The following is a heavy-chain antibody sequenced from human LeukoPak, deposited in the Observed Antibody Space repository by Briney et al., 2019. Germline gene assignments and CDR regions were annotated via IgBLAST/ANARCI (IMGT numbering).Heavy chain of an antibody. V-gene: IGHV1-18*01. J-gene: IGHJ3*02. D-gene: IGHD6-19*01. CDR2: ISAYNGNT. CDR1: GYTFTSYG. Sequence: GASVKVSCKASGYTFTSYGISWVRQAPGQGLEWMGWISAYNGNTNYAQKLQGRVTMTTDTSTSTAYMELSSLRSEDTALYYCATHSSRWYDHDAFDIWGQGTMVTVSS. CDR3: ATHSSRWYDHDAFDI.